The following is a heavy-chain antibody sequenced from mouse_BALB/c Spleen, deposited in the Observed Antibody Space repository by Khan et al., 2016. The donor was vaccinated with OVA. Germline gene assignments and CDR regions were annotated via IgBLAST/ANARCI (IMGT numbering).Heavy chain of an antibody. CDR1: GFSLTDYG. CDR3: AKGVWSYYYALDY. J-gene: IGHJ4*01. V-gene: IGHV2-6-5*01. CDR2: IWGGGNT. Sequence: QVQLKQSGPGLVAPSQSLSITCTVSGFSLTDYGVSWIRQPPGKGLEWLGVIWGGGNTYYNSALRSRLSISKDNSKSQVFLEMSSLQTDDTAKYYCAKGVWSYYYALDYWGQGTSVTVSS.